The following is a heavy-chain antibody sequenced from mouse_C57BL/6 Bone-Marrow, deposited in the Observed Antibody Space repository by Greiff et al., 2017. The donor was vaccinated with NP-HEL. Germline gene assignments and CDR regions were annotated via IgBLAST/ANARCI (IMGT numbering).Heavy chain of an antibody. D-gene: IGHD1-1*01. V-gene: IGHV14-4*01. J-gene: IGHJ4*01. CDR2: IDPENGDT. Sequence: EVQLQQSGAELVRPGASVKLSCTASGFNIKDDYMHWVKQRPEQGLEWIGWIDPENGDTEYASKFQGKATITADTSSNTAYLQLSSLTSEDTAVYYCTTWGITTVVAYYYAMDYWGQGTSVTVSS. CDR3: TTWGITTVVAYYYAMDY. CDR1: GFNIKDDY.